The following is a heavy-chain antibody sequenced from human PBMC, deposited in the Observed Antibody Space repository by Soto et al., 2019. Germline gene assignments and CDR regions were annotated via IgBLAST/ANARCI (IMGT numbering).Heavy chain of an antibody. V-gene: IGHV3-21*01. CDR3: AREEVSRPNTYHGLDV. CDR2: ISSRSIYI. Sequence: EVQLVESGGGLVKPGGSLRLSCAASGFTFNTYTMNWVRQAPGKGLEWVSSISSRSIYIYYADSVTGRFTISRDDARNSLYLQMSSLRAEDTAVYYCAREEVSRPNTYHGLDVWGQGTTVTVSS. CDR1: GFTFNTYT. J-gene: IGHJ6*02.